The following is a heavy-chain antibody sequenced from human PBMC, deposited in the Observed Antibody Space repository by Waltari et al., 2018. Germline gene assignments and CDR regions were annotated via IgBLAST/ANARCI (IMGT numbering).Heavy chain of an antibody. V-gene: IGHV4-59*02. D-gene: IGHD2-15*01. CDR2: IYSSGTT. CDR3: ARDRYCSGGSCYGAGGAFDI. CDR1: GGSVSRYH. J-gene: IGHJ3*02. Sequence: QVQLQESGPGLVKPSETLSLTCTVYGGSVSRYHWSWIRRPPGKGLEWIGYIYSSGTTNNNPSLKSRVTISVDTSKNQFSLKLSSVTAADTAVYYCARDRYCSGGSCYGAGGAFDIWGQGTMVTVSS.